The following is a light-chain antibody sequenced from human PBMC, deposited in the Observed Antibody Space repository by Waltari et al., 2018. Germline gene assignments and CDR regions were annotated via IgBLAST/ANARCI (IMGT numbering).Light chain of an antibody. Sequence: EIVLTQSPATLSLSPGERATLSCRASQSVSSNLAWYQHKPGQPPRLLIYDASTRAIGIPARFSGSGSGTDFTLTISSLEPEDFAFYYCQQRGNWPLTFGGGTKLEIK. CDR3: QQRGNWPLT. CDR1: QSVSSN. V-gene: IGKV3-11*01. J-gene: IGKJ4*01. CDR2: DAS.